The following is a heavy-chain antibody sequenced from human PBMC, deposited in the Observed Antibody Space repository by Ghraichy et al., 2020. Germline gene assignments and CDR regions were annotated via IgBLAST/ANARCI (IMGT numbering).Heavy chain of an antibody. CDR3: ARGEGYCRGGTCPRVKPWYFDL. CDR2: INHSGST. CDR1: GGSFSGYF. V-gene: IGHV4-34*01. J-gene: IGHJ2*01. D-gene: IGHD2-15*01. Sequence: SETLSLTCTVYGGSFSGYFWNWIRQPPGKRLEWIGEINHSGSTNYNPSLKSRVTMSVDTSKNQFSLRLSSVTAADTAIYYCARGEGYCRGGTCPRVKPWYFDLWGRGTLVTVSS.